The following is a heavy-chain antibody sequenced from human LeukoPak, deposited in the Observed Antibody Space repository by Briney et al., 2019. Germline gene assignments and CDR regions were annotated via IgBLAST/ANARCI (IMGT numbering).Heavy chain of an antibody. J-gene: IGHJ4*02. CDR1: GFTFSSYD. CDR2: ITSSSGTI. Sequence: GGSLRLSCAASGFTFSSYDMNWVRQAPGKGLEWVSYITSSSGTIHYADSVKGRFTISRDNAKSPLYLQMNSLRAEDTAIYYCARDPSGDYDFDYWGQGTLVTVSS. V-gene: IGHV3-48*01. CDR3: ARDPSGDYDFDY. D-gene: IGHD4-17*01.